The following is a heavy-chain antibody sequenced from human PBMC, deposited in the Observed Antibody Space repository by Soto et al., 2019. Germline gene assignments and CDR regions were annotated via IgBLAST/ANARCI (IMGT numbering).Heavy chain of an antibody. Sequence: PSETLSLTCTVSGGSISSGDYYWSWIRQPPGKGLEWIGYIYYSGSTYYNPSLKSRVTISVDTSKNQFSLKLSSVTAADTAVYYCARDASLGRVAAAGMGRPLDAFDIWGQGTMVTVSS. CDR2: IYYSGST. D-gene: IGHD6-13*01. V-gene: IGHV4-30-4*01. CDR3: ARDASLGRVAAAGMGRPLDAFDI. J-gene: IGHJ3*02. CDR1: GGSISSGDYY.